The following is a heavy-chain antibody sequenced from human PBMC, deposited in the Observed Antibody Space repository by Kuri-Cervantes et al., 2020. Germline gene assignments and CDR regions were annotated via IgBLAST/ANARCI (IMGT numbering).Heavy chain of an antibody. Sequence: ASVKVSCKASGYTFTSYDINWVRQATGQGLEWMGWMNPNSGNTGYAQKFQGWVTMTRDTSISTAYMELSRLRSDDTAVYYCARSAVGNYYYYGMDVWGQGTTVTVSS. V-gene: IGHV1-8*01. CDR1: GYTFTSYD. CDR3: ARSAVGNYYYYGMDV. J-gene: IGHJ6*02. CDR2: MNPNSGNT. D-gene: IGHD1-26*01.